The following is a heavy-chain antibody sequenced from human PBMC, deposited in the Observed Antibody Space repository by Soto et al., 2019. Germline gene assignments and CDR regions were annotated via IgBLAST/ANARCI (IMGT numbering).Heavy chain of an antibody. Sequence: GSLRHSSAASGFNFRSYAMHWVRQAPDKELKRMEDISNDGSNKYYADSVKGRFTNSRDNSKNTLYLQMNSLRAEDTAVYYCARDIVVVPASNYYYGMDVWGQGTTVTVSS. CDR2: ISNDGSNK. V-gene: IGHV3-30-3*01. D-gene: IGHD2-2*01. J-gene: IGHJ6*02. CDR3: ARDIVVVPASNYYYGMDV. CDR1: GFNFRSYA.